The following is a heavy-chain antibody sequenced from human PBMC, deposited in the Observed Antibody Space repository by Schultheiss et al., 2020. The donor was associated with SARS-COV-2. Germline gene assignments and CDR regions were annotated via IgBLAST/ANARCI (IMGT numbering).Heavy chain of an antibody. J-gene: IGHJ3*02. D-gene: IGHD1-26*01. Sequence: SETLSLTCTVSGGSISSYYWSWIRQPPGKGLEWIGEINHSGSTNYNPSLKSRVTISVDTSKNQFSLKLSSVTAADTAVYYCARSSGSYFGAGAFDIWGQGTMVTVSS. CDR3: ARSSGSYFGAGAFDI. CDR2: INHSGST. CDR1: GGSISSYY. V-gene: IGHV4-59*01.